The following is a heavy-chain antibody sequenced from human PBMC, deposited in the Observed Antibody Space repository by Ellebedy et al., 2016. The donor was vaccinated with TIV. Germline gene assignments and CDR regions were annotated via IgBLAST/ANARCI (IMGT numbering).Heavy chain of an antibody. Sequence: PGGSLRLSCAASGFTFSSYAMSWVRQAPGKGLEWVSVIYSGGSTYYADSVKGRFTISRDNSKNTLYLQMNSLRAEDTAVYYCARNWAVPDAFDIWGQGTMVTVSS. CDR3: ARNWAVPDAFDI. V-gene: IGHV3-66*01. J-gene: IGHJ3*02. CDR1: GFTFSSYA. D-gene: IGHD7-27*01. CDR2: IYSGGST.